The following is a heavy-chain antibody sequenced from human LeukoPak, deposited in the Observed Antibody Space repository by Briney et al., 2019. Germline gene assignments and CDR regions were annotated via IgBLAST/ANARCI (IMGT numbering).Heavy chain of an antibody. CDR1: GFTFSSYS. Sequence: GGSLRLSCTASGFTFSSYSMNWVRQAPGKGLEWVSSISGSTSYIYYADSLKGRFTISRDNAKNSVYLQIDSLRAEDTAVYYCTRGRIQLWYFDYWGQGTLVTVSS. J-gene: IGHJ4*02. CDR3: TRGRIQLWYFDY. D-gene: IGHD5-18*01. CDR2: ISGSTSYI. V-gene: IGHV3-21*01.